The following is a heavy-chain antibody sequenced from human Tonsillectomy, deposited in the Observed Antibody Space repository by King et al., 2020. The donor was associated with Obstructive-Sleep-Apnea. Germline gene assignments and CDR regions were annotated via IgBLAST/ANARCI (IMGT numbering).Heavy chain of an antibody. CDR1: GFTFSSYG. V-gene: IGHV3-30*02. CDR3: AKDMVGKRWLQFGDFDY. J-gene: IGHJ4*02. Sequence: VQLVESGGGVVQPGGSLRLSCAASGFTFSSYGMHWVRQAPGKGLEWVAFIRYDGSNKYYADSVNGRFTISRDNSKNTLYLQMNSLRAEDTAVYYCAKDMVGKRWLQFGDFDYWGQGTLVTVSS. CDR2: IRYDGSNK. D-gene: IGHD5-24*01.